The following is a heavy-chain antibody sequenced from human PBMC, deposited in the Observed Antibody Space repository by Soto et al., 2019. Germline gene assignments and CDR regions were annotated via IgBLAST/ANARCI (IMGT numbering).Heavy chain of an antibody. CDR2: IYHSGST. J-gene: IGHJ6*02. CDR3: ARVSGSSYYGMDV. Sequence: QVQLQESGPGLVKPSGTLSLTCAVSGGSISSSNWWSWVRQPPGKGLEWIGEIYHSGSTNYNPSLKSRVTISVDKSTNQFSLTMSSVTAADTAVYYCARVSGSSYYGMDVWGQGTTVTVSS. D-gene: IGHD3-10*01. CDR1: GGSISSSNW. V-gene: IGHV4-4*02.